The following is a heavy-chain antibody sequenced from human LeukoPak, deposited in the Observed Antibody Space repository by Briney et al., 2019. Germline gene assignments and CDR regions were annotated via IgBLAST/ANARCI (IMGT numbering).Heavy chain of an antibody. V-gene: IGHV5-51*01. CDR1: GYSFTDYW. Sequence: GESLKISCRGSGYSFTDYWIGWVRQMPGKGPEWMGIIYPGDSDTRYSPSFQGQVTISADKSISTAYLQWSSLKASDTAMYYCARRDGYSSSPPLDYWGQGTLVTVSS. J-gene: IGHJ4*02. D-gene: IGHD6-6*01. CDR3: ARRDGYSSSPPLDY. CDR2: IYPGDSDT.